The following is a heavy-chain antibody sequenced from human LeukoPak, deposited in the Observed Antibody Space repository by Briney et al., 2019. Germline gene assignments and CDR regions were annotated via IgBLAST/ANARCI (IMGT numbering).Heavy chain of an antibody. J-gene: IGHJ4*02. CDR3: ARDGLHTAHFDY. D-gene: IGHD5-18*01. CDR1: GFTFSTYT. CDR2: VSDSSDV. Sequence: GGSLRLSCAASGFTFSTYTMNWVRQAPGKGLEWVSTVSDSSDVHYSDSVKGRFTISRDNARNSLYLQMNSLRDEDTAVYYCARDGLHTAHFDYWGQGTLVTVSS. V-gene: IGHV3-48*02.